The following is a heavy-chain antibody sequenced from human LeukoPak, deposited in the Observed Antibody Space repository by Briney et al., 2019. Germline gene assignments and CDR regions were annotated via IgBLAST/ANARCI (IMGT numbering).Heavy chain of an antibody. CDR2: ISYSGST. J-gene: IGHJ6*03. V-gene: IGHV4-59*01. CDR3: ARVYCSSTSCSLRGYHFYYMDV. Sequence: SETLSLTCTVSGGSMSYFYWSWIRQPPGKGLEWIGYISYSGSTSYNPSLKSLVSISVDTSKNQFSLKLSSVTAADTAVYYCARVYCSSTSCSLRGYHFYYMDVWGKGTTVTVSS. CDR1: GGSMSYFY. D-gene: IGHD2-2*01.